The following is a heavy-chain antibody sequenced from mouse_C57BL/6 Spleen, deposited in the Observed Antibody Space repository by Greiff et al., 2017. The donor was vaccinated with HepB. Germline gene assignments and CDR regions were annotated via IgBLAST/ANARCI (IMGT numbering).Heavy chain of an antibody. CDR3: ARSPYGSSHWYFDV. J-gene: IGHJ1*03. Sequence: EVKVVESGGGLVQPGESLKLSCESNEYEFPSHDMSWVRKTPEKRLELVAAINSDGGSTYYPDTMERRFIISRDNTKKTLYLQMSSLRSEDTALYYCARSPYGSSHWYFDVWGTGTTVTVSS. CDR1: EYEFPSHD. CDR2: INSDGGST. D-gene: IGHD1-1*01. V-gene: IGHV5-2*01.